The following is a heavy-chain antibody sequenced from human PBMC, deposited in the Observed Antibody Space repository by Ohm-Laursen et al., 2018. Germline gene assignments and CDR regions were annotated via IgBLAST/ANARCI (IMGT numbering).Heavy chain of an antibody. D-gene: IGHD6-19*01. CDR1: GFPFYSSW. J-gene: IGHJ5*02. CDR2: MNHDGRES. CDR3: AKDHGYSSGWYSWFDP. V-gene: IGHV3-7*03. Sequence: GSLRLSCSASGFPFYSSWMTWVRQAPGKGLEWVANMNHDGRESNYADSVKGRFTISRDNAKNSLYLQMNSLRAEDTALYYCAKDHGYSSGWYSWFDPWGQGTLVTVSS.